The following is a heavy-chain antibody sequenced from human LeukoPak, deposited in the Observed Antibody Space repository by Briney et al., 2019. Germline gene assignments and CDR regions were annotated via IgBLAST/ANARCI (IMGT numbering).Heavy chain of an antibody. Sequence: GGSLRLSCAASGFTFSSYSMNWVRQAPGKGLEWVSSISSSSSYIYYADSVKGRFTISRDNAKNSLYLQMNSLRAEDTAVYYCARDRLFYDPYDSSGGGAFDIWGQGTMVTVSS. CDR1: GFTFSSYS. D-gene: IGHD3-22*01. V-gene: IGHV3-21*01. CDR2: ISSSSSYI. J-gene: IGHJ3*02. CDR3: ARDRLFYDPYDSSGGGAFDI.